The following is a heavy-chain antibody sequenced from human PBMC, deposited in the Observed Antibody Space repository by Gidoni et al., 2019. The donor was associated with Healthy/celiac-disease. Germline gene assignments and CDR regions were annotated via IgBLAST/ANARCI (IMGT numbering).Heavy chain of an antibody. CDR1: GFTFSSYG. Sequence: QVQLVESGGGVVQPGRSLRLSCAASGFTFSSYGMHWVRQAPGKGLEWVAVISYDGSNKYYADSVKGRFTISRDNSKNTLYLQMNSLRAEDTAVYYCAKDIAAAGGGYWGQGTLVTVSS. CDR2: ISYDGSNK. D-gene: IGHD6-13*01. CDR3: AKDIAAAGGGY. J-gene: IGHJ4*02. V-gene: IGHV3-30*18.